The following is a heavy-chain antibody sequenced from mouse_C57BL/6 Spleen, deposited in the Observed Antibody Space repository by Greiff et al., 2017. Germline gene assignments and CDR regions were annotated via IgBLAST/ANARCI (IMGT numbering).Heavy chain of an antibody. Sequence: QVQLQQPGAELVKPGASVKLSCKASGYTFTSYWMHWVKQRHGKGLEWIGMIHPNSGSTNYNEKFESKATLTVDKSSITAFMKHSSLKSEDSAVYDCARSGDGYDYWGQGTTLAYAS. CDR3: ARSGDGYDY. CDR1: GYTFTSYW. J-gene: IGHJ2*01. V-gene: IGHV1-64*01. D-gene: IGHD2-3*01. CDR2: IHPNSGST.